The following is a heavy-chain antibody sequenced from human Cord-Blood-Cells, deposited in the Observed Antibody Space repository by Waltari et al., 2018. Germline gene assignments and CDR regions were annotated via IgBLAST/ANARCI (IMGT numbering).Heavy chain of an antibody. V-gene: IGHV1-24*01. Sequence: QVQLVQSGAEVKKPGASVKVSCKVSXYTLTELSMXRXRQXXGKGLEWMGGFYPEDGETNYAQKFQGRVTMTEDTSTDTAYMELSSLRSEDTAVYYCATQYCSSTSCYYYFDYWGQGTLVTVSS. CDR3: ATQYCSSTSCYYYFDY. J-gene: IGHJ4*02. CDR2: FYPEDGET. CDR1: XYTLTELS. D-gene: IGHD2-2*01.